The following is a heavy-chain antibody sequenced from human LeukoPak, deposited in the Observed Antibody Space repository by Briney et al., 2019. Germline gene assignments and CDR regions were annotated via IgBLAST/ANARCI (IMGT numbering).Heavy chain of an antibody. CDR3: ARATRYYDRSGYPPRYWYFDL. CDR2: ISAYNGNT. D-gene: IGHD3-22*01. V-gene: IGHV1-18*01. CDR1: GYTFTSYG. Sequence: ASVKVSCKASGYTFTSYGISWVRQAPGQGLEWMGWISAYNGNTNYAQKLQGRVTMTTDTSTSTAYMELRSLRSDDTAVYYCARATRYYDRSGYPPRYWYFDLWGRGTLVTVSS. J-gene: IGHJ2*01.